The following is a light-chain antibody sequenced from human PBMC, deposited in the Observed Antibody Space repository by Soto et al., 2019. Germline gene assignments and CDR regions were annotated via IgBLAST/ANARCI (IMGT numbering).Light chain of an antibody. CDR3: MQALQTLT. CDR2: LGS. V-gene: IGKV2-28*01. J-gene: IGKJ5*01. CDR1: QSRLHSHGYNY. Sequence: DIVMTQSPLSLPVTPGEPASISCRSSQSRLHSHGYNYLDWYLQKPGQSPQLLIYLGSNRASGVPERFSGSGSGTDFTLKISRVEAEDVGVDYCMQALQTLTFGQGTRQEI.